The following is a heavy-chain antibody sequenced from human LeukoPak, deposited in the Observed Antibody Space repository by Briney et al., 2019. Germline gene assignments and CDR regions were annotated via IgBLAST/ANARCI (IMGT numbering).Heavy chain of an antibody. CDR2: MNSDGSST. V-gene: IGHV3-74*01. Sequence: PGGSLRLSCAACGFPFSNYWMHWVRQAPGKGLVWVSRMNSDGSSTSYADSVKGRFTISRDNAKNTLYLQMNSLRAEDAAVYFCATVSRSSGRGYFDYWGQGTLVTVSS. CDR3: ATVSRSSGRGYFDY. CDR1: GFPFSNYW. D-gene: IGHD6-19*01. J-gene: IGHJ4*02.